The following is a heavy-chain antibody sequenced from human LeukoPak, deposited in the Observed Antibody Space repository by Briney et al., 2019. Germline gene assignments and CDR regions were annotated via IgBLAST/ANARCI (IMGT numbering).Heavy chain of an antibody. J-gene: IGHJ6*02. V-gene: IGHV3-7*01. CDR2: IKQDGSEK. Sequence: QAGGSLRLSCAASGFTFSSYWMSWVRQAPGKGVEWVANIKQDGSEKYYVDSVKGRFTISRDNAKNSLYLQMNSLRAEDTAVYYCARFQGSSSWTAYYHGMDVWGQGTTVTVSS. CDR1: GFTFSSYW. CDR3: ARFQGSSSWTAYYHGMDV. D-gene: IGHD6-13*01.